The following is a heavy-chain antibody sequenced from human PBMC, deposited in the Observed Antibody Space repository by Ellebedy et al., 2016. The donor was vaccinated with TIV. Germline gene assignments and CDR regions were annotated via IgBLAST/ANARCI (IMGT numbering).Heavy chain of an antibody. CDR1: GSSVSSGSYY. CDR3: ARGYSSGWYIPDY. J-gene: IGHJ4*02. V-gene: IGHV4-61*01. CDR2: IYYSGST. D-gene: IGHD6-19*01. Sequence: SETLSLXCTVSGSSVSSGSYYWSWIRQPPGKGLEWIGYIYYSGSTSYNPSLKSRVTISVDTSKNQFSLKLSSVTAVDTAVYYCARGYSSGWYIPDYWGQGTLVTVSS.